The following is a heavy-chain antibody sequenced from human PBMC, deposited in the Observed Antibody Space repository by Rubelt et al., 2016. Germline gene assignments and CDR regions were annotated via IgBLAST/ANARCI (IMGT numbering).Heavy chain of an antibody. CDR3: ARAGSGSSSYYYYYYGMDV. V-gene: IGHV3-48*01. Sequence: YSMNWVRQAPGKGPEWVSYISRSGSTIYSADSVKGRFTISRDNAKNSLYLQMNSLRAEDTAVYYCARAGSGSSSYYYYYYGMDVWGQGTTVTVSS. CDR2: ISRSGSTI. J-gene: IGHJ6*02. CDR1: YS. D-gene: IGHD3-10*01.